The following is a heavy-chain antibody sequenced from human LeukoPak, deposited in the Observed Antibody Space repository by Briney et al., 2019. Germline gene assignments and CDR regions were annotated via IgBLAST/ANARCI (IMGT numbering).Heavy chain of an antibody. V-gene: IGHV1-69*04. CDR2: IIPILGIA. Sequence: SVKVSCKASGYTFTSYYMHWVRQAPGQGLEWMGRIIPILGIANYAQKFQGRVTITADKSTSTAYMELSSLRSEDTAVYYCAREKGAAALIVAFDIWGQGTMVTVSS. D-gene: IGHD6-13*01. J-gene: IGHJ3*02. CDR1: GYTFTSYY. CDR3: AREKGAAALIVAFDI.